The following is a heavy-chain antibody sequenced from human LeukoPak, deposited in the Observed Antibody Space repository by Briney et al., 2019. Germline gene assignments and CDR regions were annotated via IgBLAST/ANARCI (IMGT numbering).Heavy chain of an antibody. CDR3: ASSSWLRDANFDT. J-gene: IGHJ4*02. CDR2: IYNSGSP. D-gene: IGHD6-13*01. V-gene: IGHV4-61*02. Sequence: SETLSLTCTVSGGSISSGLYYWSWIRQPAGKGLEWIGRIYNSGSPKYNPSLKSRVTISVVTSKNQFSLKLTSVTAADTAVYYCASSSWLRDANFDTWGQGTLVTVSS. CDR1: GGSISSGLYY.